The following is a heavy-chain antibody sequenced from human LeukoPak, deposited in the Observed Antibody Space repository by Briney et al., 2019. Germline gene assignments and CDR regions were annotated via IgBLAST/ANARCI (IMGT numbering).Heavy chain of an antibody. CDR3: GRSAGFVHFDH. V-gene: IGHV4-39*07. J-gene: IGHJ4*02. Sequence: PSETLSLTCTVSGGSISSSSYYWGWIRQPPGKGLEWIGSIYYSGSTYYNPSLKSRVTISVDTSKNQFSLKPSSVTAADTAVYYCGRSAGFVHFDHWGQGTLVTVTS. CDR1: GGSISSSSYY. D-gene: IGHD3-16*01. CDR2: IYYSGST.